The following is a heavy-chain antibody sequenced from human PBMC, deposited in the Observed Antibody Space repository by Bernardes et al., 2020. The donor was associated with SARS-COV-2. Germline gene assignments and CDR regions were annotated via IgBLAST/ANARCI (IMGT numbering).Heavy chain of an antibody. CDR3: ARVVRQDLRNWQFDY. CDR2: INPSGGWT. Sequence: ASVKVSCTSSGYTFTSYYIHWVRQAPGQGLEWMGIINPSGGWTTYAQEFRGRVTMTSDTSTNTVYMELSSLTSEDTAVYYCARVVRQDLRNWQFDYWGQGTLVTVSS. V-gene: IGHV1-46*01. CDR1: GYTFTSYY. D-gene: IGHD1-1*01. J-gene: IGHJ4*02.